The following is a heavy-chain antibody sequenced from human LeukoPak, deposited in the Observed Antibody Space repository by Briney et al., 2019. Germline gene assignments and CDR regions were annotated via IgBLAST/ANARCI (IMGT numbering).Heavy chain of an antibody. D-gene: IGHD1-26*01. Sequence: GGSLRLSCAASGFTFSSYRMSWVRQAPGKGLEWVANIKQDGSEKYYVDSVKGRFTISRDNAKNTLYLQMNSLRAEDTAVYYCAKAGVGATASNFDYWGQGTLVTVSS. CDR2: IKQDGSEK. V-gene: IGHV3-7*01. J-gene: IGHJ4*02. CDR3: AKAGVGATASNFDY. CDR1: GFTFSSYR.